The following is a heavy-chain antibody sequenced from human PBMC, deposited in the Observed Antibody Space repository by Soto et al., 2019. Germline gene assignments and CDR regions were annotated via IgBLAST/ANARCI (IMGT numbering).Heavy chain of an antibody. CDR2: LGAADDP. D-gene: IGHD4-17*01. J-gene: IGHJ4*02. CDR1: GFSFRDYE. CDR3: AKWNGYGDV. V-gene: IGHV3-13*05. Sequence: EVQLVESGGGSVQPGESLRLSCAASGFSFRDYEMHWVRQRTGKGLEWVSGLGAADDPYYIASVKGRFTITGDDSKNTVSLQMHSLRVEDTAVYYCAKWNGYGDVWGQGTLVTVSS.